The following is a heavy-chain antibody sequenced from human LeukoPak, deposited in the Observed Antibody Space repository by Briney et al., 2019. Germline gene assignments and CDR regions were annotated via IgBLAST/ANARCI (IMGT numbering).Heavy chain of an antibody. V-gene: IGHV3-23*01. CDR2: ISGSGGST. CDR3: AKYRVVYYYYYMDF. D-gene: IGHD2-15*01. CDR1: GFTFSSYA. Sequence: PGGSLRLSCAASGFTFSSYAMSWVRQAPGKGLEWVSAISGSGGSTYYADSVKGRFTISRDNSKNTLYLQMNSLRAEDTAVYYCAKYRVVYYYYYMDFWGRGTTVTVSS. J-gene: IGHJ6*03.